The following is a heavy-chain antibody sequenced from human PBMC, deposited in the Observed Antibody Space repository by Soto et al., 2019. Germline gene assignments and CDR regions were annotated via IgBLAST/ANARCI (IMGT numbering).Heavy chain of an antibody. D-gene: IGHD6-13*01. CDR1: GYTFTSYD. J-gene: IGHJ4*02. CDR2: MNPNSGNT. V-gene: IGHV1-8*01. Sequence: QVQLVQSGAEVKKPGASVKVSCKASGYTFTSYDINWVRQATGQGLEWMGWMNPNSGNTGYAQKSQGRVTMARHXSISTAYMELSSLRAEATAVYYCAREHSSSWRFDYWGQGTLGTVSS. CDR3: AREHSSSWRFDY.